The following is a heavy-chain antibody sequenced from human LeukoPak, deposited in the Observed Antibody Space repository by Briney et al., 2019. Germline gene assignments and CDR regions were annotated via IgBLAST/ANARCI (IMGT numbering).Heavy chain of an antibody. D-gene: IGHD1-26*01. Sequence: GGSLRLSCAASGFTFSSYSMNWLRQAPGKGLEWVSYISSSSSSIYYADSVKGRFTISRDNAKNSLYLQMNSLRAEDTAMYYCAREASGSPGSAFDIWGQGTMVTVSS. CDR1: GFTFSSYS. CDR3: AREASGSPGSAFDI. CDR2: ISSSSSSI. J-gene: IGHJ3*02. V-gene: IGHV3-48*01.